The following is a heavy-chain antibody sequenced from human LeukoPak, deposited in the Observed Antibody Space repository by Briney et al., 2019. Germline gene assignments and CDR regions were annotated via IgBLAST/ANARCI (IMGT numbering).Heavy chain of an antibody. CDR2: IYYSGST. J-gene: IGHJ4*02. Sequence: PSETLSLTCTVSGVSISSSSYYWGWIRQPPGKGLEWIGSIYYSGSTYYNPSLKSRVTTSVDTSKNQFSLKLSSVTAADTAVYYCARVTGYSSGWYVGYWGQGTLVTVSS. CDR3: ARVTGYSSGWYVGY. D-gene: IGHD6-19*01. V-gene: IGHV4-39*01. CDR1: GVSISSSSYY.